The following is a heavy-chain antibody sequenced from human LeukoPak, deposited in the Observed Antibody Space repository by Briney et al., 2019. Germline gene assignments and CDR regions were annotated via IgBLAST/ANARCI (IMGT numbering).Heavy chain of an antibody. Sequence: GASVKVSCKASGYTFTSYGISWVRQAPGQGLQWMGWISSYIGSTNYARKFQGRVSMTTDTSTSTVYMELRSLRSDDTAVYYCARGSRLLWFGELFGGWFDPWGQGTLVTVSS. CDR1: GYTFTSYG. D-gene: IGHD3-10*01. CDR2: ISSYIGST. V-gene: IGHV1-18*01. J-gene: IGHJ5*02. CDR3: ARGSRLLWFGELFGGWFDP.